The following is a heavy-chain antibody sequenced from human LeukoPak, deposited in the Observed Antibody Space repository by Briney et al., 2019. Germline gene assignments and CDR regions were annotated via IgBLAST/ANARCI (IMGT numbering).Heavy chain of an antibody. CDR3: AREENYYYYMDV. CDR1: GYTFTSYY. J-gene: IGHJ6*03. Sequence: ASVKVSCKASGYTFTSYYMHWVRQAPGQGLEWMGWINPNGGATNYAQKFQGRVTMTRDTSISTAYMELSRLRSDDTAVYYCAREENYYYYMDVWGKGTTVTVSS. V-gene: IGHV1-2*02. CDR2: INPNGGAT.